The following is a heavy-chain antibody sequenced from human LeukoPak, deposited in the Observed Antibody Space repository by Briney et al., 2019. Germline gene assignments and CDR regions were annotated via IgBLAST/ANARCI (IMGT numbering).Heavy chain of an antibody. CDR1: GFTYSRYS. Sequence: GGSLRLSCAGSGFTYSRYSLNWVGQAQGKGLEGVSYITSSGTTIYYADSVKGRFTISRDNAKNSLYLQMNSLRAEDTAVYYCARNYGDFGRYYYMDVWGKGTTVTVSS. CDR2: ITSSGTTI. D-gene: IGHD4-17*01. CDR3: ARNYGDFGRYYYMDV. J-gene: IGHJ6*03. V-gene: IGHV3-48*01.